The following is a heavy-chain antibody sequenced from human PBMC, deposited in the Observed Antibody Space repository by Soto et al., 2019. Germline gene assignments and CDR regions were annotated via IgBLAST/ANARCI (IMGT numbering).Heavy chain of an antibody. Sequence: PSETLSLTCTVSGGSISSGGYYWSWIRQHPGKGLEWIGYIYYSGSTYYNPSLKSRVTISVDTSKNQFSLKLSSVTAADTAVYYCARAKSTTMVRGTYYYYYGMDVWGQGTTVTVSS. D-gene: IGHD3-10*01. CDR1: GGSISSGGYY. J-gene: IGHJ6*02. CDR3: ARAKSTTMVRGTYYYYYGMDV. CDR2: IYYSGST. V-gene: IGHV4-31*03.